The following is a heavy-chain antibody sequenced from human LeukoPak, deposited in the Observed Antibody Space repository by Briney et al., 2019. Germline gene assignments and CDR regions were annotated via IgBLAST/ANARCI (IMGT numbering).Heavy chain of an antibody. D-gene: IGHD6-13*01. CDR3: AKIGAAGTYCFDY. J-gene: IGHJ4*02. CDR2: MSHDGSNK. V-gene: IGHV3-30*18. CDR1: GFTFSSFG. Sequence: GGSLRLSCAASGFTFSSFGMHWVRQAPGKGLEWVAVMSHDGSNKYYADSVKGRFTISRDNSKNTLYLQMNSLRAEDTAVYYCAKIGAAGTYCFDYWGQGTLVTVSS.